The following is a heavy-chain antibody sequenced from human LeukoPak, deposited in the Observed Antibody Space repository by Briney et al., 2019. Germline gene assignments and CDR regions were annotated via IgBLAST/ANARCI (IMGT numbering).Heavy chain of an antibody. J-gene: IGHJ6*03. D-gene: IGHD3-10*01. CDR3: ARKRITMVRGVITHYYYYMDV. V-gene: IGHV4-4*07. CDR1: GGSLSSYY. Sequence: SETLSLTCTVSGGSLSSYYWSWIRQPAGKGLEWIGRIYYSGSTYYNPSLKSRVTISVDTSKNQFSLKLSSVTAADTAVYYCARKRITMVRGVITHYYYYMDVWGKGTTVTVSS. CDR2: IYYSGST.